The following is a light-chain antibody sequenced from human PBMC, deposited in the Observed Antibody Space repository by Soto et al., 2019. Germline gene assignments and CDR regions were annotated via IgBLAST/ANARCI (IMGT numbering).Light chain of an antibody. J-gene: IGLJ1*01. Sequence: QSVLTQPASVSGSPGQSITISCTGTSSDVGGYNYVSWFQQHPGKAPKLKIYEVSNRPSGVSNRFSGSKSGYTASLTISGLQAEDEADYYCTSYTSSITYVFGTGTKVTVL. V-gene: IGLV2-14*03. CDR1: SSDVGGYNY. CDR2: EVS. CDR3: TSYTSSITYV.